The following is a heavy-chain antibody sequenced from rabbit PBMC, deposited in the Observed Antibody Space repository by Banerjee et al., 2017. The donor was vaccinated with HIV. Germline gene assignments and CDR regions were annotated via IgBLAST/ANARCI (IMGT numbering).Heavy chain of an antibody. Sequence: QEQLVESGGGLVQPEGSLTLTCTASGFSFSSGYYMCWVRQAPGKGLEWIGCIGIGSRNTYYASWAKGRFTITRSTSLNTVTLQMTSLTAADTATYFCARRGSGYFDLWGPGTLVTVS. J-gene: IGHJ4*01. D-gene: IGHD1-1*01. CDR1: GFSFSSGYY. V-gene: IGHV1S47*01. CDR3: ARRGSGYFDL. CDR2: IGIGSRNT.